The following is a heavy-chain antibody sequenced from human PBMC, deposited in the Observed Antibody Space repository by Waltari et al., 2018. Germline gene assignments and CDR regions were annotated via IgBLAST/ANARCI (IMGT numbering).Heavy chain of an antibody. Sequence: QVQLRESGPGLVKPSETLSLKCAVSGGSISTYYWSWIRQPAGKGLEWIGRIHTSGSTTYNPSLKSRVTMSLDTSKNQFSLELRSVTAADTAMYYCARETGHLAYYSDYWGQGTLITVSS. CDR3: ARETGHLAYYSDY. CDR1: GGSISTYY. J-gene: IGHJ4*02. V-gene: IGHV4-4*07. D-gene: IGHD1-1*01. CDR2: IHTSGST.